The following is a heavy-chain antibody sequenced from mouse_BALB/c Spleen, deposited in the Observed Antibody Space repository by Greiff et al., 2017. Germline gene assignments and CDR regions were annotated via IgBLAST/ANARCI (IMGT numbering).Heavy chain of an antibody. CDR2: ISNGGGST. CDR3: ARRYYGSSSWYFDY. Sequence: EVQVVESGGGLVQPGGSLKLSCAASGFTFSSYTMSWVRQTPEKRLEWVAYISNGGGSTYYPDTVKGRFTISRDNAKNTLYLQMSSLKSEDTAMYYCARRYYGSSSWYFDYWGQGTTLTVSS. V-gene: IGHV5-12-2*01. J-gene: IGHJ2*01. D-gene: IGHD1-1*01. CDR1: GFTFSSYT.